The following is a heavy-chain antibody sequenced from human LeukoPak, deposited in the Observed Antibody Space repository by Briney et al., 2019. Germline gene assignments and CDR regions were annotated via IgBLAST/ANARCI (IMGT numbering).Heavy chain of an antibody. V-gene: IGHV1-24*01. D-gene: IGHD2-2*01. Sequence: ASVKVSCKVSGYTLTELSMHWVRQAPGKGLEWMGGFDPEDGETIYAQKFQGRVTMTEDTSTDAAYMELSSLRSDDTAVYYCARAYCSSTSCLNWFDPWGQGTLVTVSS. CDR2: FDPEDGET. CDR1: GYTLTELS. J-gene: IGHJ5*02. CDR3: ARAYCSSTSCLNWFDP.